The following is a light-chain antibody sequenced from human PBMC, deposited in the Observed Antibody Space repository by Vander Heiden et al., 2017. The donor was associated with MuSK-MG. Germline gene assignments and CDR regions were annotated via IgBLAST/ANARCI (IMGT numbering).Light chain of an antibody. CDR2: GAA. V-gene: IGKV3-20*01. Sequence: EIVLTQSPGTLSLSPGDRATLSCRASQSVSSSYLAWYQQKPGQAPRLLIYGAASRATGSPDRFSGSGSGTDFTLTISRLEPEDFAVYYCQQYGSSPPITFGQGTRLEIK. CDR3: QQYGSSPPIT. CDR1: QSVSSSY. J-gene: IGKJ5*01.